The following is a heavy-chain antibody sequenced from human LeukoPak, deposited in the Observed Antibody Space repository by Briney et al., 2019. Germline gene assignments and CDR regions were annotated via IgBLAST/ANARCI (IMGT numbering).Heavy chain of an antibody. Sequence: GGSLRLSCVASGVTFSSYAMNWVRQAPGKGLEWVSSLHGNGDETHYADSVKGRFTISRDNSKATLYLQMNSLRADDTALYYCAAKRMAGTGYYFESWGQGTLVTVSS. CDR2: LHGNGDET. J-gene: IGHJ4*02. V-gene: IGHV3-23*01. D-gene: IGHD6-19*01. CDR3: AAKRMAGTGYYFES. CDR1: GVTFSSYA.